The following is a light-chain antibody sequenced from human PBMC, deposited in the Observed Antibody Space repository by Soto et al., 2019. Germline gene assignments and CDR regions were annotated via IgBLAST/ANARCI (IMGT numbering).Light chain of an antibody. Sequence: QSVLTQPASVSGSPGQSITISCIGTSSDFGAYNYVSWYQHHPGKAPKLMISEVSNRPSGVSYRFSGSKSGNTASLTISGLQAEDEADYYCSSYTTSSTPVLFGGGTKVTVL. J-gene: IGLJ2*01. CDR3: SSYTTSSTPVL. V-gene: IGLV2-14*01. CDR2: EVS. CDR1: SSDFGAYNY.